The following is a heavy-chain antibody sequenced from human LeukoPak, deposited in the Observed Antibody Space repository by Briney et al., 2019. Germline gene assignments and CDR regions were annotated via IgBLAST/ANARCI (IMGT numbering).Heavy chain of an antibody. J-gene: IGHJ4*02. Sequence: KPSETLSPTCTVSGGSISSYYWSWIRQPPGKGLEWIGYIYYSGSTNYNPSLKSRVTISVDTSKNQFSLKLSSVTAADTAVYYCARSGSSGKVDYWGQGTLVTVSS. CDR3: ARSGSSGKVDY. V-gene: IGHV4-59*01. CDR2: IYYSGST. CDR1: GGSISSYY. D-gene: IGHD3-10*01.